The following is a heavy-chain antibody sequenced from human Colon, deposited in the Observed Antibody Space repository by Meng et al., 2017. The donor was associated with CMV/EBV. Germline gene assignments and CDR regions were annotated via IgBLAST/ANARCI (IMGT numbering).Heavy chain of an antibody. D-gene: IGHD1-1*01. CDR3: ARAPWSAAATGYFDS. V-gene: IGHV3-30*02. J-gene: IGHJ4*02. Sequence: GESLKISCAASGFTFSHYGMHWVRQAPGKGLEWAAFIRYDGSDAWYADFVKGRFTISRDNFKNTLYLQINSLRAEDTAIYYCARAPWSAAATGYFDSWGQGAQVTVSS. CDR1: GFTFSHYG. CDR2: IRYDGSDA.